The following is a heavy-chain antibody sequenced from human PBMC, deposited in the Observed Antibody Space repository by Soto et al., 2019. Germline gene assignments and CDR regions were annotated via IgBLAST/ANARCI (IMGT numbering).Heavy chain of an antibody. CDR1: GFTFSSYA. CDR3: AKDRDGAAAGPTKFYGMDV. D-gene: IGHD6-13*01. CDR2: ISGSGDST. Sequence: EVQLLESGGGLVQPGGSLRLSCAASGFTFSSYAMSWVRQAPGKGLEWVSVISGSGDSTYYADSVRGRFTISRDNSKNTLYLQMNSLRAEDTPVYYCAKDRDGAAAGPTKFYGMDVWAKGPRSPSP. J-gene: IGHJ6*02. V-gene: IGHV3-23*01.